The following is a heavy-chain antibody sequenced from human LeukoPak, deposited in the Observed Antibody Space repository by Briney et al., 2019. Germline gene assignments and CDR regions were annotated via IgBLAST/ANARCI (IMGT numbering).Heavy chain of an antibody. CDR1: GFTSSSYW. Sequence: GGSLRLSCVASGFTSSSYWMTWVRQAPGKGLGWVANIKQDGSAKTYVDSVKGRFTISRDNAKNSLYLQMNSLRAEDTAVYYCARHYYDGSAYYFDCWGQGTLVTVSS. J-gene: IGHJ4*02. D-gene: IGHD3-22*01. CDR2: IKQDGSAK. V-gene: IGHV3-7*01. CDR3: ARHYYDGSAYYFDC.